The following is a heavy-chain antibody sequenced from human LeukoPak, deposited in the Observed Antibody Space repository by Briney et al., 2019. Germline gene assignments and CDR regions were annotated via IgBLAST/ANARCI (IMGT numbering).Heavy chain of an antibody. J-gene: IGHJ4*02. D-gene: IGHD3-16*02. CDR3: ARVRYQTADY. V-gene: IGHV3-48*04. CDR1: GFTFSSYS. Sequence: AGGSLRHSCAASGFTFSSYSMNWVRQAPGKGLEWVSYISSSGTTIHYADSLKGRFTISRDNAKNSVYLQMNSLRVEDTAVYYCARVRYQTADYWGQGTLVTVSS. CDR2: ISSSGTTI.